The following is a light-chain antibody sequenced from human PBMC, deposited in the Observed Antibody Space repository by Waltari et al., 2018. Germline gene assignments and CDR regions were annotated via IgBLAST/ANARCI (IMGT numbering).Light chain of an antibody. CDR3: ATWDNTLSGWV. J-gene: IGLJ3*02. V-gene: IGLV1-36*01. CDR1: RSNIGNNA. CDR2: YDD. Sequence: QSVLTQPPSVSEAPRQRVAISCSGSRSNIGNNAANWYLQVPGKAPKLLIYYDDLLPSGVSDRFSGSRSGTSASLAISGLQSEDEGDYYCATWDNTLSGWVFGGGTRLTVL.